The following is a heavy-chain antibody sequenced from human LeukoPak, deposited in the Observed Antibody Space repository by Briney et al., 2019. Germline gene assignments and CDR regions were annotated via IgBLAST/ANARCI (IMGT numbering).Heavy chain of an antibody. V-gene: IGHV1-46*01. CDR3: ARSRRYCSSTSCYRYYYGMDV. J-gene: IGHJ6*02. Sequence: GASVTVSCKASGYTFTSYYMHWVRQAPGQGREWMGIINPSGGSTSYAQKFQDRVTMTRDTSTSTVYMELSSLRSEDTAVYYCARSRRYCSSTSCYRYYYGMDVWGQGTTVTVSS. D-gene: IGHD2-2*01. CDR2: INPSGGST. CDR1: GYTFTSYY.